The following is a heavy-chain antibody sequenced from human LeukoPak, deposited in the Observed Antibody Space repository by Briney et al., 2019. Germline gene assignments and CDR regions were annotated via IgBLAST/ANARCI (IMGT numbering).Heavy chain of an antibody. CDR2: IRYDGSYK. V-gene: IGHV3-30*04. CDR1: GFTFSSYA. Sequence: GGSLRLSCAASGFTFSSYAMHWVRQAPGKGLEWVAFIRYDGSYKYYADSVKGRFTISRDNSKNTLYLQMKSLRSDDTAVYYCARDTREQLSSAYTFDPWGQGTLVTVSS. CDR3: ARDTREQLSSAYTFDP. D-gene: IGHD3-16*01. J-gene: IGHJ5*02.